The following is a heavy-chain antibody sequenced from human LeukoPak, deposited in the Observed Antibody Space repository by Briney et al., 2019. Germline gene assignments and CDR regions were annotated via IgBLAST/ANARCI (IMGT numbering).Heavy chain of an antibody. CDR2: IYYSGST. J-gene: IGHJ4*02. CDR3: ARHSRLDKSSLSWADY. Sequence: PSETRSLTCTFSCGSISSYYWSWIRQPPGKGLEGIGYIYYSGSTNYNPSLKSRVTISVDTSKNQFSLKLSSVTAADTAVYYCARHSRLDKSSLSWADYWGQGTLVTVSS. V-gene: IGHV4-59*08. CDR1: CGSISSYY. D-gene: IGHD2-2*03.